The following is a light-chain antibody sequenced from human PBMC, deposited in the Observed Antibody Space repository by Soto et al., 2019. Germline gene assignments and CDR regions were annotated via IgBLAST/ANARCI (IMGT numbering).Light chain of an antibody. Sequence: DLQMTQSPSTLTASVGDRVTITCRASQSISSWLAWYQQKPGKAPKLLIYDASTLEGGVPSRFSGSGSGTEFTLTISSLQPDDFAIYYCQQYDTTSGTFGQGTKLEIK. J-gene: IGKJ2*01. CDR1: QSISSW. CDR2: DAS. V-gene: IGKV1-5*01. CDR3: QQYDTTSGT.